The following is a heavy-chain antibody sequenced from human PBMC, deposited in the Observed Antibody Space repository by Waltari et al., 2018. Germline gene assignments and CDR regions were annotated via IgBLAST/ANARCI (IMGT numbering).Heavy chain of an antibody. J-gene: IGHJ4*02. D-gene: IGHD2-15*01. V-gene: IGHV1-2*02. CDR3: ARVDAAAVGYFDH. CDR2: VNPNRGSA. Sequence: QVQLLQSGAEVKMPGASVKVSCKASGYTFSDYNIHWVRQAPGQGLEWMGWVNPNRGSATYVQNFQGRVAMTRDTSITTAYMELRRLTSDDTAVYYCARVDAAAVGYFDHWGQGTRVTVSS. CDR1: GYTFSDYN.